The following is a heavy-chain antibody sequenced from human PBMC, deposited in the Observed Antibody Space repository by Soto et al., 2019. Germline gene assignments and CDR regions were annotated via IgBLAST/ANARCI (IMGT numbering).Heavy chain of an antibody. CDR1: GDTITRSGYY. V-gene: IGHV4-39*01. CDR3: ARHLDHGSDVFFDH. J-gene: IGHJ4*02. Sequence: TSETLSLTCSVSGDTITRSGYYWGWIRQPPGKGLEWIGSIYSSGNPYYNPSLKSRVTISADPSKNQFSLKMSYVTAADTAMYYCARHLDHGSDVFFDHWGQGILAIVSS. CDR2: IYSSGNP. D-gene: IGHD2-21*02.